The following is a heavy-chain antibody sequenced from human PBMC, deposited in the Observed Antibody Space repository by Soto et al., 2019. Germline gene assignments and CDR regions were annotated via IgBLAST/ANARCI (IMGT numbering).Heavy chain of an antibody. D-gene: IGHD3-10*01. CDR1: GGSISSGGNY. V-gene: IGHV4-31*03. CDR3: ARDPTYYYGSGSHGQPYYGMDV. CDR2: IYYSGST. Sequence: TSETLSLTCTVSGGSISSGGNYWSWIRQQPGTGLEWIGYIYYSGSTYYNPSLKSRVTISVDTSKNQFSLKLSSVTAADTAVYYCARDPTYYYGSGSHGQPYYGMDVWGQGTTVTVSS. J-gene: IGHJ6*02.